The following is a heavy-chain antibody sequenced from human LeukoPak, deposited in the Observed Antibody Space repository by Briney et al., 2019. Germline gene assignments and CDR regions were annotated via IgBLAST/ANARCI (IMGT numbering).Heavy chain of an antibody. Sequence: ASVKVSCKASGDTFTSYAMHWVRQAPGLRLEWMGWSNAGNGNTKYSQEFQGRVTITRDTSASTAYMELSSLRSEDTAVYYCARVDVEMATNYYYYYYMDVWGKGTTVTVSS. CDR3: ARVDVEMATNYYYYYYMDV. J-gene: IGHJ6*03. D-gene: IGHD5-24*01. CDR2: SNAGNGNT. CDR1: GDTFTSYA. V-gene: IGHV1-3*02.